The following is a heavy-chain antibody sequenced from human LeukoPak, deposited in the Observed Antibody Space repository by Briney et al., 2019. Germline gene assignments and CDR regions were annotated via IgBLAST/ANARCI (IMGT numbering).Heavy chain of an antibody. Sequence: ASVKVSCKASGYSFTNYGISWVRQAPGQGLEWMGYIITYNGNTNYAQKVQGRVTMTTVTSTSTAYMELRSLRSDDTAVYYCARDTKRSRARWENLGFDPWGQGTLVTVSS. D-gene: IGHD1-26*01. V-gene: IGHV1-18*01. CDR3: ARDTKRSRARWENLGFDP. CDR2: IITYNGNT. J-gene: IGHJ5*02. CDR1: GYSFTNYG.